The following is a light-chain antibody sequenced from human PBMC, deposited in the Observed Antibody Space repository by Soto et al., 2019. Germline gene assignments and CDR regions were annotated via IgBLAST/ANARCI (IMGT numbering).Light chain of an antibody. Sequence: DIQMTQSPSTLSASVGDRVTITCRASQSVGGRLAWYQQKPGKAPNLLIYDASTLDSGVPSRFSGSGSGTEFTLTISSLHPDDFATYYCQQYNMYWTFGQGTKVEFK. CDR1: QSVGGR. V-gene: IGKV1-5*01. CDR2: DAS. CDR3: QQYNMYWT. J-gene: IGKJ1*01.